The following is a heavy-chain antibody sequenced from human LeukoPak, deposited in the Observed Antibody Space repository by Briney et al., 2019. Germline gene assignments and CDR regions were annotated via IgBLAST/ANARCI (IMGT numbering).Heavy chain of an antibody. CDR1: GGSFSGYY. J-gene: IGHJ4*02. D-gene: IGHD3-22*01. Sequence: SETLSLTCAVDGGSFSGYYWSWIRQPPGKGLEWIGEINHSGSTNYNPSLKSRVTISVDTSKNQFSLKLSSVTAADTAVYYCARGYLAYYDSSGYVPYYFDYWGQGTLVTVSS. V-gene: IGHV4-34*01. CDR2: INHSGST. CDR3: ARGYLAYYDSSGYVPYYFDY.